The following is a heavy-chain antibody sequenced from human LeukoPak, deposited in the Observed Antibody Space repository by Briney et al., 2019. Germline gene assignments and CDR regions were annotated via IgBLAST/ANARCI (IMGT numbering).Heavy chain of an antibody. V-gene: IGHV6-1*01. J-gene: IGHJ4*02. Sequence: SQTLSLTCAISGDSVSTNSATWNWIRQSPSRGLEWLGRTYYRSRWHNDYAVSVKSRITINPDTSKNQFSLQLNSVTPEGTAVYYCARVKDSSGWYFDYWGQGTLVTVSS. CDR3: ARVKDSSGWYFDY. CDR1: GDSVSTNSAT. CDR2: TYYRSRWHN. D-gene: IGHD6-19*01.